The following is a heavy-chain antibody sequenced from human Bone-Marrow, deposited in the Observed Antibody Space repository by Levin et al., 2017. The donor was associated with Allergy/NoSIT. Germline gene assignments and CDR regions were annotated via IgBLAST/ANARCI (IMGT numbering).Heavy chain of an antibody. J-gene: IGHJ6*02. CDR1: GFTFETYG. D-gene: IGHD6-6*01. Sequence: RPSETLSLTCAASGFTFETYGMHWVRQAPGKGLEWLADIWFDGNTKHYEDSVKGRFTISRDNVKKMLYLEITNLRAEDTAVYFCARDPVEFSSTYHGLEVWGPGTTVSVFS. V-gene: IGHV3-33*01. CDR3: ARDPVEFSSTYHGLEV. CDR2: IWFDGNTK.